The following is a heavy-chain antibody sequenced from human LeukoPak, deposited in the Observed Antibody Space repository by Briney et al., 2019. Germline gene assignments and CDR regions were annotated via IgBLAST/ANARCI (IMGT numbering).Heavy chain of an antibody. Sequence: ASVKVSCKASGYTFTSYDINWVRQATGQGLEWRGWMNPNSGNTGYAQKFQGRVTMTRNTSISTAYMELSGLRSEDTAVYYCARRRLELLRDGFDIWGQGTMVTVSS. J-gene: IGHJ3*02. CDR2: MNPNSGNT. D-gene: IGHD1-7*01. CDR1: GYTFTSYD. V-gene: IGHV1-8*01. CDR3: ARRRLELLRDGFDI.